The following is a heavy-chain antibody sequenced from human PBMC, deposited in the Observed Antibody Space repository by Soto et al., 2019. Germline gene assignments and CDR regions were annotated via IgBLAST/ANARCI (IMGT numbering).Heavy chain of an antibody. D-gene: IGHD6-13*01. J-gene: IGHJ4*02. CDR2: IYYSGST. CDR1: GGSISSGDYY. V-gene: IGHV4-30-4*01. CDR3: AGTIAAAGYFDY. Sequence: SETLSLTCTVSGGSISSGDYYWSWIRQPPGKGLEWIGYIYYSGSTYYNPSLKSRVTISVDTSKNQFSLKLSSVTAADTAVYYCAGTIAAAGYFDYWGQGTLVTV.